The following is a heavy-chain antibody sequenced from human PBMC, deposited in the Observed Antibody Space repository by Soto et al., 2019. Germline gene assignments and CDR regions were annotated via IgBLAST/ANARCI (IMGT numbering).Heavy chain of an antibody. CDR3: ATDRGY. D-gene: IGHD3-10*01. CDR2: IYPGDSDT. Sequence: PGESLKISCKGSGYSITSYWIGWVRQMPGKGLEWMGIIYPGDSDTRYSPSFQGRVTMTEDTSTDTAYMELSSLRSEDTAVYYCATDRGYWGQGTRVTVSS. CDR1: GYSITSYW. J-gene: IGHJ4*02. V-gene: IGHV5-51*01.